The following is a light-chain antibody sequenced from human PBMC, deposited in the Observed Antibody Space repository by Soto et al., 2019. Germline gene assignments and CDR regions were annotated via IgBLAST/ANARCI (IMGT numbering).Light chain of an antibody. CDR2: DAS. J-gene: IGKJ3*01. CDR3: QQYDGN. Sequence: DIQLTQSPSTLSASVGDRVTLTCRASQNINNWLAWYQQKPGKAPKVLIYDASSLESGVPSRFSGSGSGTEFTFTISSLQPDDFATYYCQQYDGNFGPGTKVDIK. V-gene: IGKV1-5*01. CDR1: QNINNW.